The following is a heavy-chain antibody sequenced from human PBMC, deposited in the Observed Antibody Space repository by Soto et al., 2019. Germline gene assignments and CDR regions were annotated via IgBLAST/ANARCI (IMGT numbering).Heavy chain of an antibody. CDR3: ARDGVTMIVVAKSLRPAYFDY. CDR2: ISYDGSNK. CDR1: GFTFSSYA. V-gene: IGHV3-30-3*01. J-gene: IGHJ4*02. Sequence: PGGSLRLSCAASGFTFSSYAMHWVRQAPGKGLEWVAVISYDGSNKYYADSVKGRFTISRDNSKNTLYLQMNSLRAEDKAVYYCARDGVTMIVVAKSLRPAYFDYWGQGTLVTVSS. D-gene: IGHD3-22*01.